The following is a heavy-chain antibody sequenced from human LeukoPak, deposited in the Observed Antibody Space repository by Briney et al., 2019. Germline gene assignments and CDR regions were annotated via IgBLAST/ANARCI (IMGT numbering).Heavy chain of an antibody. CDR1: GFTFSSYS. V-gene: IGHV3-21*01. CDR2: ISSSSYI. D-gene: IGHD3-9*01. J-gene: IGHJ4*02. CDR3: AREARSGYFD. Sequence: GGSLSLSCAASGFTFSSYSMNWVRQAPGKGLEWVSSISSSSYIYYADSVKGRFTISRDNAKNSLYLQMNSLRAEDTAVYYCAREARSGYFDWGQGTLVTVSS.